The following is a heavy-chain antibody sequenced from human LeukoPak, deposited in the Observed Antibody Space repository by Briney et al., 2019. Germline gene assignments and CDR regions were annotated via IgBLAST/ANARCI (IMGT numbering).Heavy chain of an antibody. D-gene: IGHD4-23*01. Sequence: SVKVSCKASGGTFSSYAISWVRQAPGQGLEWMGGIIPIFGTANYAQKFQGRVTITTDESTSTAYMELSSLRSEDTAVYYCARGAVYGGNPFDYWGQGTLVTVSS. J-gene: IGHJ4*02. V-gene: IGHV1-69*05. CDR1: GGTFSSYA. CDR2: IIPIFGTA. CDR3: ARGAVYGGNPFDY.